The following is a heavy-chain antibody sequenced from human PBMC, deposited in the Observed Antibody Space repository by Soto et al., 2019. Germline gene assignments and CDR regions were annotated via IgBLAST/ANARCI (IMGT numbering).Heavy chain of an antibody. J-gene: IGHJ4*02. Sequence: ASVKVFCKASGNTVTGYGLSWVRQAPGQGLEWMGWISSYNGNTRYAQKFQGRVSMTTDTSTNTGSMELRSLTSDDTAVYYCATGGGQTYGDFDFWGQGTLVTVSS. CDR2: ISSYNGNT. CDR1: GNTVTGYG. CDR3: ATGGGQTYGDFDF. D-gene: IGHD2-8*01. V-gene: IGHV1-18*01.